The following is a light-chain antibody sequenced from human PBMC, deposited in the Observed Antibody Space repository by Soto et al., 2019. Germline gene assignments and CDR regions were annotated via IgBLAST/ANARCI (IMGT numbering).Light chain of an antibody. V-gene: IGKV3-20*01. Sequence: EIVLTQSQGTLYLSPGDRATLSCRASQDFGSNYLAWYQQKPGQAPRLLIYAASRRATGIADRFSGSGSGTDFTLTISRLEPEDFAVYYCQQYGSSPWTFGQGTKVDIK. CDR3: QQYGSSPWT. CDR1: QDFGSNY. J-gene: IGKJ1*01. CDR2: AAS.